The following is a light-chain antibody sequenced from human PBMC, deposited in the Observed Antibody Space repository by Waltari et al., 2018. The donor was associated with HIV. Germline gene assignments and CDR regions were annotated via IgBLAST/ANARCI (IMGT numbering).Light chain of an antibody. Sequence: QSALTQPRSVSGSLGQSVTISCTGTNSDVGGHNYVSWYQVHPGKAPKLIIYDVTKRPSGVPDRYSGSKSDNTASLTISGLQTEDEADYYCCSYAGSYTYVFGTETEVIVL. CDR1: NSDVGGHNY. J-gene: IGLJ1*01. CDR3: CSYAGSYTYV. V-gene: IGLV2-11*01. CDR2: DVT.